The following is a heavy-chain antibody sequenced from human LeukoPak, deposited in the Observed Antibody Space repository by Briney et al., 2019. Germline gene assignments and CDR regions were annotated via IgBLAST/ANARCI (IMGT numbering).Heavy chain of an antibody. J-gene: IGHJ4*02. CDR1: GGSIDSSRYF. V-gene: IGHV4-39*07. CDR2: ISYGVST. D-gene: IGHD6-6*01. Sequence: SETLSLTCTVSGGSIDSSRYFWGWIRQPPGKGLEWIGSISYGVSTYYNPSLKSRVIISVDTKNQFSLKETSVTAADTAVYYCARSRIAARPHYFDLWGQGTLVAVSS. CDR3: ARSRIAARPHYFDL.